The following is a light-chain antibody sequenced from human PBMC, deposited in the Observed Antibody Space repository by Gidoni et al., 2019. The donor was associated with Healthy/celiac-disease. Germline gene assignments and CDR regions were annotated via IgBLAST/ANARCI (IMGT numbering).Light chain of an antibody. CDR3: QQYDNLPLT. J-gene: IGKJ4*01. Sequence: IQMTQSQSSLSASVADRVTITCQASQDISNYLNWYQQKPGKAPKPLIYDASNLETGVPSRFSGSGSGTDFTFTISSLQPEDIATYYCQQYDNLPLTFGGGTKVEIK. CDR2: DAS. V-gene: IGKV1-33*01. CDR1: QDISNY.